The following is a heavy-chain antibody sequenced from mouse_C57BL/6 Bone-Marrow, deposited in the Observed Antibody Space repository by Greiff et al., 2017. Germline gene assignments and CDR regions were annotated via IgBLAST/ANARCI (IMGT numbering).Heavy chain of an antibody. CDR1: GFTFSDYY. CDR2: ISNGGGST. J-gene: IGHJ2*01. V-gene: IGHV5-12*01. D-gene: IGHD2-2*01. CDR3: ARRLVTGYFDY. Sequence: EVNVVESGGGLVQPGGSLKLSCAASGFTFSDYYMYWVRQTPEKRLEWVAYISNGGGSTYYPDTVKGRFTISRDNAKNTLYLQMSRLKSEDTAMYYCARRLVTGYFDYWGQGTTLTVSS.